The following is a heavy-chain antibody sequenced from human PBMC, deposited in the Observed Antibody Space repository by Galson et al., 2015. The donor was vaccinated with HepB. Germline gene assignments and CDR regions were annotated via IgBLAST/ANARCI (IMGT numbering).Heavy chain of an antibody. J-gene: IGHJ5*02. CDR1: GYTFTSYY. V-gene: IGHV1-46*01. CDR3: ARGGLGYCSSTSCYDGENWFDP. D-gene: IGHD2-2*01. CDR2: INPSGGST. Sequence: SVKVSCKASGYTFTSYYMHWVRQAPGQGLEWMGIINPSGGSTSYAQKFQGRVTMTRDTSTSTVYMELSSLRSEDTAVYYCARGGLGYCSSTSCYDGENWFDPWGQGTLVTVSS.